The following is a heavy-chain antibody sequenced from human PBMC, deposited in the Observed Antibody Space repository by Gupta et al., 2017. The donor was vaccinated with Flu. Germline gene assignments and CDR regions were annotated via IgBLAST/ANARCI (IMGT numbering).Heavy chain of an antibody. J-gene: IGHJ4*02. D-gene: IGHD6-13*01. CDR3: ASGGSSWRFDY. Sequence: QVQLQESGPGLVKPSGTLSLTCAVSGGFISTNTWWTWVRQPPGKGLEWIGEIYHIGNVNYNPSLKSRVTMTIDKSKSQFSLNLRSVTAADAAVYFCASGGSSWRFDYWSQGTLVTVSS. CDR1: GGFISTNTW. CDR2: IYHIGNV. V-gene: IGHV4-4*02.